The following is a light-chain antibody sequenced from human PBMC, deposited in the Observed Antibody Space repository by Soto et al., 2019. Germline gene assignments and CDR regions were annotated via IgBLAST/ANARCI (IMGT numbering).Light chain of an antibody. Sequence: QSALTQPPSASGSPGQSVTISCTGTSSDVGGYNYVSWYQQHPGKAPKLIIFEVTKRPSGVPDRFSGSKSGNTASLTVSGLQAEDAAYYYCTSYAVSNNVALYDFGTGTKLTVL. CDR3: TSYAVSNNVALYD. J-gene: IGLJ1*01. CDR1: SSDVGGYNY. V-gene: IGLV2-8*01. CDR2: EVT.